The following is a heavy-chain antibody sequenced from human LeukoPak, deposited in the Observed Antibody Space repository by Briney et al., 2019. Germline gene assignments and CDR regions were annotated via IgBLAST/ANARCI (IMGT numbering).Heavy chain of an antibody. J-gene: IGHJ3*02. CDR1: GYPFIDYW. V-gene: IGHV5-51*01. Sequence: GESLKISCKGSGYPFIDYWIGWVRQMPGKGPEWMGVIYTADSDTRYNPSFRGQVTISVDRSINTAYLQWSSLKASDTALYFCAREMGYYDILTGYSNAFDIWGQGTMVSVFS. CDR3: AREMGYYDILTGYSNAFDI. D-gene: IGHD3-9*01. CDR2: IYTADSDT.